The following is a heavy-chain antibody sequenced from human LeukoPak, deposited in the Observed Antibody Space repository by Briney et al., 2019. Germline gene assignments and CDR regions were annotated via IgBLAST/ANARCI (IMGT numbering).Heavy chain of an antibody. CDR2: IYTSGST. Sequence: SETLSLTCTVSGGSISSGSYYWSWIRQPAGKGLEWIGRIYTSGSTNYNPSLKSRVTISVDTSKNQFSLKLSSVTAADTAVYYCARYRPYYYDSSGYYDYWGQGTLVTVSS. V-gene: IGHV4-61*02. D-gene: IGHD3-22*01. J-gene: IGHJ4*02. CDR1: GGSISSGSYY. CDR3: ARYRPYYYDSSGYYDY.